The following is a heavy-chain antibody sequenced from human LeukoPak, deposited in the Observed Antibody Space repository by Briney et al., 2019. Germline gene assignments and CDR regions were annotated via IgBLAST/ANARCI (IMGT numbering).Heavy chain of an antibody. CDR2: IRSKTDSYAT. CDR1: GFTFSGST. Sequence: GGSLRLSCAASGFTFSGSTMHWVRQAPGKGLEWVGRIRSKTDSYATAYAASGEGRFSISREDSKDTAYLQMNSLKTEDTAVYYCTTVKTTMVWGQGSLVTVSS. D-gene: IGHD5-18*01. CDR3: TTVKTTMV. V-gene: IGHV3-73*01. J-gene: IGHJ4*02.